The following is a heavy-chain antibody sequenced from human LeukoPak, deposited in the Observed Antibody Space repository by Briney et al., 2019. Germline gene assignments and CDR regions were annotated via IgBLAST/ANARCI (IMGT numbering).Heavy chain of an antibody. J-gene: IGHJ4*02. Sequence: ASVKVSCKVSGYTLTELSMHWVRQAPGKGLEWMGGFDPEDGETIYAQKFQGRVTMTEDTSTDTAYMELSSLRSDDTAVYYCARGILPAVVIATYYFDYWGQGTLVTVSS. CDR1: GYTLTELS. CDR2: FDPEDGET. CDR3: ARGILPAVVIATYYFDY. D-gene: IGHD2-21*01. V-gene: IGHV1-24*01.